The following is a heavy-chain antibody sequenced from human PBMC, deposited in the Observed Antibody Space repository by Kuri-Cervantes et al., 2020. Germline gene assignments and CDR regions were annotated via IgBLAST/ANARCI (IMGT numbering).Heavy chain of an antibody. Sequence: ESLKISCIASGDSISRSSYHWAWIRQPPGKGLEWIGNVYYSGSTYYNPSLKSRVTISIDTSKNQFSLKLSSVTAADTAVYYCARAPRSWNQLLIPYSSGGDCYWDYWGQGTLVTVSS. CDR2: VYYSGST. J-gene: IGHJ4*02. CDR3: ARAPRSWNQLLIPYSSGGDCYWDY. V-gene: IGHV4-39*01. D-gene: IGHD2-21*02. CDR1: GDSISRSSYH.